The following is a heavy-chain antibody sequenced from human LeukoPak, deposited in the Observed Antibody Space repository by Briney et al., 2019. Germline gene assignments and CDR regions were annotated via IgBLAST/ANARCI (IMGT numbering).Heavy chain of an antibody. CDR3: AREGLRYQLLYHWFDP. Sequence: SETLSLTCAVYGGSFSGYYWSWIRQPPGKGLEWIGEINHSGSTNYNPSLKSRATISVDTSKNQFSLKLSSVTAADTAVYYCAREGLRYQLLYHWFDPWGQGTLVTVSS. D-gene: IGHD2-2*02. V-gene: IGHV4-34*01. J-gene: IGHJ5*02. CDR2: INHSGST. CDR1: GGSFSGYY.